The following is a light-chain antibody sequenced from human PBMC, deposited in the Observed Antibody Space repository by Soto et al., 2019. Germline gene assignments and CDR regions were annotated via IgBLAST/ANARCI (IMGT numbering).Light chain of an antibody. CDR2: DVN. V-gene: IGLV2-11*01. CDR1: SSDIGGYDC. CDR3: CSYAGNFVA. J-gene: IGLJ3*02. Sequence: QSALTQPRSVSGSPGQSVTISCTGTSSDIGGYDCVSWYQQYPGRAPKLIIYDVNKRPSGVPDRFSGSKSGNTASLTISGLQAEDEDDYYCCSYAGNFVAFGGGTKLTVL.